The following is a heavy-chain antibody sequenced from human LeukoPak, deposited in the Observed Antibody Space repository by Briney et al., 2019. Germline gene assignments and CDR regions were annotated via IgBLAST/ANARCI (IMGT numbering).Heavy chain of an antibody. CDR1: GGSISSYY. CDR2: IYTSGST. J-gene: IGHJ6*02. CDR3: ARWRYYGSGSYYSKTYYYYYGMDV. D-gene: IGHD3-10*01. Sequence: SETLSLTCTVSGGSISSYYWSWIRQPAGKGLEWIGRIYTSGSTNYNPSLKSRVTISVDTSKNQFSLKLSSVTAADTAVYYCARWRYYGSGSYYSKTYYYYYGMDVWGQGTTVTVSS. V-gene: IGHV4-4*07.